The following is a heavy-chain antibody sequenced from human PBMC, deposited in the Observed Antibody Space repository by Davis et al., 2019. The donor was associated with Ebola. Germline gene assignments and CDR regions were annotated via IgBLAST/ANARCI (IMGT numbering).Heavy chain of an antibody. CDR1: GGSISNGDYS. D-gene: IGHD7-27*01. Sequence: SETLSLTCTVSGGSISNGDYSWSWIRQPPGKGLEWIGYIHHSGGTYHNPSLKSRLTLAVDTSKNQFSLNLSSVTAADTAVYYCARHINWGARFDPWGQGTLVTVSS. J-gene: IGHJ5*02. CDR2: IHHSGGT. CDR3: ARHINWGARFDP. V-gene: IGHV4-30-4*08.